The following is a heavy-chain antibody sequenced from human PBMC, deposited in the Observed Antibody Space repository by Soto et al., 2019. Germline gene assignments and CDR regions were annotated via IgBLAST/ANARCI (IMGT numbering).Heavy chain of an antibody. Sequence: GSLRLSCAASGFTFNTYAMTWVRQAPGKGLEWVSLISESGDGTYYADSVKGRFTISRDNSQMTLNLQMNSLRAEDTAVYYCAKNGDFWSWGMDVWGQGTTVTVSS. D-gene: IGHD3-3*01. J-gene: IGHJ6*02. CDR2: ISESGDGT. CDR1: GFTFNTYA. CDR3: AKNGDFWSWGMDV. V-gene: IGHV3-23*01.